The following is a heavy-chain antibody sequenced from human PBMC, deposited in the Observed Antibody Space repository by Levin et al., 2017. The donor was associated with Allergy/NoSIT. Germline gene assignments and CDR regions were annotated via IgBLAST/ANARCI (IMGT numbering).Heavy chain of an antibody. CDR2: ISDDGSSE. Sequence: GESLKISCAASGFTFSNYAMHWVRQAPGEGLEWVGVISDDGSSEFYIDSVKGRFTISRDNSKNRLYLQMDSLRAEDTALYYCVREIAEEGTWGQGTLVIVSS. V-gene: IGHV3-30-3*01. CDR3: VREIAEEGT. D-gene: IGHD1-1*01. J-gene: IGHJ4*02. CDR1: GFTFSNYA.